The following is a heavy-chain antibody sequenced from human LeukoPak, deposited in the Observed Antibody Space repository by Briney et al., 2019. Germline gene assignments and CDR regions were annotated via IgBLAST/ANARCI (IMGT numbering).Heavy chain of an antibody. Sequence: SETLSLTCAVYGGSFSGYYWSWIRQPPGKGLEWIGEINHSGSTNYNPSLKSRVTISVDTSKNQFSLKLSSVTAADTAVYYCARGFGGYFDYWGQGTLVTVSS. CDR1: GGSFSGYY. J-gene: IGHJ4*02. CDR2: INHSGST. D-gene: IGHD3-16*01. CDR3: ARGFGGYFDY. V-gene: IGHV4-34*01.